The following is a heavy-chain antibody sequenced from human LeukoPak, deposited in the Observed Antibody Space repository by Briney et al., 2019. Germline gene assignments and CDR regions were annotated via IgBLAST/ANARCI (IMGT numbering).Heavy chain of an antibody. V-gene: IGHV1-2*02. J-gene: IGHJ4*02. CDR3: ARSVGIAAAELDY. CDR2: INPNSGGT. Sequence: ASAKVSCKASGYTFTGYYMHWVRQAPGQGLEWMGWINPNSGGTNYAQKFQGRVTMTRDTSISTAYMELSRLRSDDTAVYYCARSVGIAAAELDYWGQGTLVTVSS. CDR1: GYTFTGYY. D-gene: IGHD6-13*01.